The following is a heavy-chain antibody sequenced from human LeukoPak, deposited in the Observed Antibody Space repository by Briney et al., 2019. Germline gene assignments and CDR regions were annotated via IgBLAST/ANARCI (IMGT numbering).Heavy chain of an antibody. D-gene: IGHD5-18*01. CDR2: THYSGSA. Sequence: SETLSLTCVVSGGSISSNDHSWAWIRQSPGNGLEWIATTHYSGSAYYNPSLKSRITISVDTSKSQVSLRLRSVTAADTALYYCASHPMYSTPDFWGQGTPVAVSS. J-gene: IGHJ4*02. V-gene: IGHV4-39*01. CDR1: GGSISSNDHS. CDR3: ASHPMYSTPDF.